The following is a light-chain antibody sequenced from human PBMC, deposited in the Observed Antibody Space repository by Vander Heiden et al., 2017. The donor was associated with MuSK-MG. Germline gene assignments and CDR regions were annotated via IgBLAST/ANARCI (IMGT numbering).Light chain of an antibody. Sequence: EIVLTQSPATLSLSPGERATLSCRASQSGSSYLAWFQQNPGQAPRLLIHDASSGSGTDFTLTISSLEPEDFAVYYCQQRSNWPLTFGGGTKVEIK. J-gene: IGKJ4*01. V-gene: IGKV3-11*01. CDR3: QQRSNWPLT. CDR1: QSGSSY. CDR2: DAS.